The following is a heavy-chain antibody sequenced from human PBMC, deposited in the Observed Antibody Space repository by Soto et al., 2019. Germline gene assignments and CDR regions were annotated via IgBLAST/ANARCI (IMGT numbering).Heavy chain of an antibody. CDR1: GFTFSVYW. CDR2: VKQDGSEE. Sequence: EVQLVESGGGLVQPGGSLRLSCVASGFTFSVYWMTWVRQAPGKGLEWVANVKQDGSEENYVDSVMGRFTISRDNAKNSVYLQMTSLRAEDTALYYCARGAFPTWGSYPLDYWGQGTLVTVSS. V-gene: IGHV3-7*04. D-gene: IGHD3-16*02. CDR3: ARGAFPTWGSYPLDY. J-gene: IGHJ4*02.